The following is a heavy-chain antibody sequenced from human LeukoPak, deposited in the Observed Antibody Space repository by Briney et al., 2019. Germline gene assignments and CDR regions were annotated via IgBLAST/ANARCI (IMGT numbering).Heavy chain of an antibody. CDR3: ARLSMHTFGGARSGFDY. J-gene: IGHJ4*02. CDR1: GGSITSSTYY. Sequence: PSETLSLTCTVSGGSITSSTYYWGWVRQPPGKGLEWIGHMYYTGSTYHNPSLKSRVTTSVDTSKKQFSLKLTSVTAADTAVYYCARLSMHTFGGARSGFDYWGKGTLVTVSS. CDR2: MYYTGST. V-gene: IGHV4-39*01. D-gene: IGHD3-16*01.